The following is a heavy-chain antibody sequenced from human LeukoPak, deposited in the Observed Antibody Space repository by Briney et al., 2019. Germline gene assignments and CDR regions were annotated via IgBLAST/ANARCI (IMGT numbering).Heavy chain of an antibody. D-gene: IGHD6-13*01. Sequence: GSLRLSCAASGFTFSRYSMNWVRQTPGKGLEWIGEIYHSGSTSYNPSLKSRVIISVDESKNQFTLKLRSVTAADTAVYFCARVDRGYSSIWSAPFDYWGQGTLVTVSS. J-gene: IGHJ4*02. CDR1: GFTFSRYS. V-gene: IGHV4-4*01. CDR3: ARVDRGYSSIWSAPFDY. CDR2: IYHSGST.